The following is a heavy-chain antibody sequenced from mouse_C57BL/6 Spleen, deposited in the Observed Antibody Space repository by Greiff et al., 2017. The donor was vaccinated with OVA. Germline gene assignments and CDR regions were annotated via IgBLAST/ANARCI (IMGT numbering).Heavy chain of an antibody. V-gene: IGHV1-64*01. CDR1: GYTFTSYW. D-gene: IGHD2-3*01. CDR3: AREGYYPIDY. CDR2: IHPNSGST. Sequence: QVQLQQPGAELVKPGASVKLSCKASGYTFTSYWMHWVKQRPGQGLEWIGMIHPNSGSTNYNEKFKSKATLTVDKPSSTAYMQLSSLTSEDSAVYYCAREGYYPIDYWGQGTTLTVSS. J-gene: IGHJ2*01.